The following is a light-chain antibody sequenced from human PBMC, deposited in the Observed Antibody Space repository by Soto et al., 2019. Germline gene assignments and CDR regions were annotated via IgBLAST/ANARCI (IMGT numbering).Light chain of an antibody. CDR3: QQYGSSPPYT. V-gene: IGKV3-20*01. Sequence: EVVLTQSPGTLSLSPGERATLSCRASQSVSNNYFAWYREKPGQAPRLLIFGSSDRATGIPDRFSGSGSGTDFXXXXXXXXXEDFAVYYCQQYGSSPPYTFGQGTKLEIK. CDR1: QSVSNNY. CDR2: GSS. J-gene: IGKJ2*01.